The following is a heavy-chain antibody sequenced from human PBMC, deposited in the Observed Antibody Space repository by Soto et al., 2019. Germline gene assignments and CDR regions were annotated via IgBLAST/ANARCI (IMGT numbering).Heavy chain of an antibody. CDR1: GGSISSYY. V-gene: IGHV4-59*01. CDR2: IYYSGST. Sequence: SETLSLTCTVSGGSISSYYWSWIRQPPGKGLEWIGYIYYSGSTNYNPSLKSRVTISVDTSKNQFSLKLSSVTAADTAVYYCARVSGYDFWSGYYEWRDWFDPRGQGTLVTVSS. D-gene: IGHD3-3*01. J-gene: IGHJ5*02. CDR3: ARVSGYDFWSGYYEWRDWFDP.